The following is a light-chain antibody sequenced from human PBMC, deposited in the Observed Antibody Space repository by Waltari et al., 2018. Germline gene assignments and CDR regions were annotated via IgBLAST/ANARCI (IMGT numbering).Light chain of an antibody. J-gene: IGLJ2*01. CDR2: KNN. CDR1: SSNIGSNY. CDR3: AAWVDSLSGPVV. V-gene: IGLV1-47*01. Sequence: QSVLTQPPSASATPGQRVTISCSGSSSNIGSNYVYWSQQLPRTAPNLLNYKNNQRPSGVPDRFSGSKSRTSASLASRGLRSEDEADYCCAAWVDSLSGPVVFGGGTKLTVL.